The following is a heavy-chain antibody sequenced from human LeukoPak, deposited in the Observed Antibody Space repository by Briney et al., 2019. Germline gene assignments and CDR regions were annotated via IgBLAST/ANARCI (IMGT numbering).Heavy chain of an antibody. Sequence: GGSLRLSCAASGFTVSSNYMSWVRQAPGKGLEWVSVIYSGGSTYYADSVKGRFTISRHNSKNTLYLQMNSLRAEDTAVYCCARDNREYFDYWGQGTLVTVSS. V-gene: IGHV3-53*04. J-gene: IGHJ4*02. CDR3: ARDNREYFDY. CDR2: IYSGGST. D-gene: IGHD2/OR15-2a*01. CDR1: GFTVSSNY.